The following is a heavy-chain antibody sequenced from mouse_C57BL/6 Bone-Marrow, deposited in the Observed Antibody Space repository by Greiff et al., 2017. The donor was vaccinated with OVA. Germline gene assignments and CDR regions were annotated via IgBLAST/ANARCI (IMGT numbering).Heavy chain of an antibody. CDR3: TRWGYGNYVWYFDV. D-gene: IGHD2-10*02. CDR2: IDPETGGT. CDR1: GYTFTDYE. Sequence: VQLVESGAELVRPGASVTLSCKASGYTFTDYEMHWVKQTPVHGLEWIGAIDPETGGTAYNPKFKGKAILTADKSSSTAYMELRSLTSEDSAVYYCTRWGYGNYVWYFDVWGTGTTVTVSS. J-gene: IGHJ1*03. V-gene: IGHV1-15*01.